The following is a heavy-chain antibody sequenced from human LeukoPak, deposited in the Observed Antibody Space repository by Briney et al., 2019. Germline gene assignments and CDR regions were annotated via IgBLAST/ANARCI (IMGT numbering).Heavy chain of an antibody. J-gene: IGHJ4*02. CDR2: ISYDGSDK. D-gene: IGHD3-16*01. Sequence: GGSLRLSCAASGFTFSSYGMHWVRQAPGKGLEWVAVISYDGSDKYYADSVKGRFTISRDNSKNTLYLQMNSLRAEDTAVYYCAKDGGYWGQGTLVTVSS. CDR1: GFTFSSYG. V-gene: IGHV3-30*18. CDR3: AKDGGY.